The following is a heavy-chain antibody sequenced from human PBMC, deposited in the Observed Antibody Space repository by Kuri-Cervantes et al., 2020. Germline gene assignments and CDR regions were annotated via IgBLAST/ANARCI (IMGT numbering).Heavy chain of an antibody. Sequence: ETLSLTCAVSGFTVSSNYMSWVRQAPGKGLEWVSVIYSGGSTYYADSVKGRFTISRDNSKNTLYLQMNSLRAEDTAVYYCARDRDYFDYWGQGTLVTVSS. D-gene: IGHD3-10*01. CDR2: IYSGGST. CDR1: GFTVSSNY. V-gene: IGHV3-53*01. J-gene: IGHJ4*02. CDR3: ARDRDYFDY.